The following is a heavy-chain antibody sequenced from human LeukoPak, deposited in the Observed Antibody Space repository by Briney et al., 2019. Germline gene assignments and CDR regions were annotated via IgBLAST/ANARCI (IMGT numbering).Heavy chain of an antibody. J-gene: IGHJ4*02. V-gene: IGHV4-59*01. Sequence: SETLSLTCTVSGGSISSYYWSWIRQPPGKGLEWIGYIYYSGSTNYNPSLKSRVTISVDTSKNQFSLKLSSVTAADTAVYYCAREGSSGWPIDYWGQGTLVTVSS. CDR2: IYYSGST. CDR3: AREGSSGWPIDY. D-gene: IGHD6-19*01. CDR1: GGSISSYY.